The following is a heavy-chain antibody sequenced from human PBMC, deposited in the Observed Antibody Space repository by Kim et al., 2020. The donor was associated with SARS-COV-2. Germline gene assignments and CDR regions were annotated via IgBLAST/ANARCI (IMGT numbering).Heavy chain of an antibody. V-gene: IGHV3-30*02. J-gene: IGHJ6*02. Sequence: KGRLTIARDNSTDTVYLQMNSLRAEDTAVYYCAKDRGGYCRSPRCSNGMDVWGQGTTVTVSS. D-gene: IGHD2-2*01. CDR3: AKDRGGYCRSPRCSNGMDV.